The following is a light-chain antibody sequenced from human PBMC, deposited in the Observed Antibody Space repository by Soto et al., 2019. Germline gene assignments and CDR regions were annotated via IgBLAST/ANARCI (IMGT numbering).Light chain of an antibody. CDR2: DNN. Sequence: QSALTQPPSVSAAPGQKVTISCSGSSSNIGNNYVSWYQQVPGTAPKLLIYDNNKRPSGIPDRFSGSKSGTSATLGITGLQTGDEADYYCGAWDSSLSAGVFGTGTMVTVL. V-gene: IGLV1-51*01. CDR1: SSNIGNNY. CDR3: GAWDSSLSAGV. J-gene: IGLJ1*01.